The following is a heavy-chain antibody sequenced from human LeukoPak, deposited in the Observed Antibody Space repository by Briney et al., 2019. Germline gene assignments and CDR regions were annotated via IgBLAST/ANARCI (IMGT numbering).Heavy chain of an antibody. CDR1: GGSISSGSYY. CDR2: IYTSGST. Sequence: PSETLSLTCTVSGGSISSGSYYWSWIRQPAGKGLEWTGRIYTSGSTNYNPSLKSRVTISVDTSKNQFSLKLSSVTAADTAVYYCARTQTNYAGNWFDPWGQGTLVTVSS. V-gene: IGHV4-61*02. D-gene: IGHD2-2*01. CDR3: ARTQTNYAGNWFDP. J-gene: IGHJ5*02.